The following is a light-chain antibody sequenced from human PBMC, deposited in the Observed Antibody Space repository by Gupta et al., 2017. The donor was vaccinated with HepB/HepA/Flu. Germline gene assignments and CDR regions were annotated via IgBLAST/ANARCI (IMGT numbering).Light chain of an antibody. CDR1: NIGSKS. J-gene: IGLJ2*01. V-gene: IGLV3-21*03. CDR2: DDS. CDR3: QVWDSSSDHHVV. Sequence: SYVLTQPPSVSVAPGKTARITCGGNNIGSKSVHWYQQKPGQAPGLVVYDDSDRPSGSPERFSGSNSGNTATLTISRVEAGEEADYYCQVWDSSSDHHVVFGGGTKLTVL.